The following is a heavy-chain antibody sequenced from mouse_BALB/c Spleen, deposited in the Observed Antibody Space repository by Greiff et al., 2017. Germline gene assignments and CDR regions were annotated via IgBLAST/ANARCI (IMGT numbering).Heavy chain of an antibody. D-gene: IGHD1-2*01. CDR1: GFTFSSYG. V-gene: IGHV5-6*01. J-gene: IGHJ3*01. CDR3: ARLATATAWFAY. Sequence: EVMLVESGGDLVKPGGSLKLSCAASGFTFSSYGMSWVRQTPDKRLEWVATISSGGSYTYYPDSVKGRFTISRDNAKNTLYLQMSSLKSEDTAMYYCARLATATAWFAYWGQGTLVTVSA. CDR2: ISSGGSYT.